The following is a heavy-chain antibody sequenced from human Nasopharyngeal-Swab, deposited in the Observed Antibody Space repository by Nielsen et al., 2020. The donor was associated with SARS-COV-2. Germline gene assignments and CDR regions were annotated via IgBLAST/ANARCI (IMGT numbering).Heavy chain of an antibody. CDR3: AKSRDGYNSKGMDV. V-gene: IGHV4-4*08. Sequence: RQAPGKGLEWLGGIYTSGSTNYNPSLKSRVTISVDTSKNQFSLKLSSVTAADTAIYYCAKSRDGYNSKGMDVWGQGTTVTVSS. D-gene: IGHD5-24*01. CDR2: IYTSGST. J-gene: IGHJ6*02.